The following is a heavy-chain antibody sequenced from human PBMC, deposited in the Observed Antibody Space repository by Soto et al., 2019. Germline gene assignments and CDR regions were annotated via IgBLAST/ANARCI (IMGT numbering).Heavy chain of an antibody. D-gene: IGHD2-15*01. J-gene: IGHJ3*02. V-gene: IGHV1-3*01. Sequence: ASVKVSCKASGYTFTNNAIHWVRLAPGQSLEWMGWINAGNGNTKYSQKFQGRVTITRDTSANTAYMEVSSLTSEDTALYYCAIDWCFLGTCFDDAFDIWGQGTMVTVSS. CDR2: INAGNGNT. CDR3: AIDWCFLGTCFDDAFDI. CDR1: GYTFTNNA.